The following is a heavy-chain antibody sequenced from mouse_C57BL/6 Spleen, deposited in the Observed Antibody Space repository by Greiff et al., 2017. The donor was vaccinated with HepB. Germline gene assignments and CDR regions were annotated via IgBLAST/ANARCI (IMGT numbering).Heavy chain of an antibody. J-gene: IGHJ3*01. V-gene: IGHV5-12*01. CDR3: ARPYYYGSSYVWFAY. Sequence: EVMLVESGGGLVQPGGSLKLSCAASGFTFSDYYMYWVRQTPEKRLEWVAYISNGGGSTYYPDTVKGRFTISRDNAKNTLYLQMSRLKSEDTAMYYCARPYYYGSSYVWFAYWGQGTLVTVSA. D-gene: IGHD1-1*01. CDR2: ISNGGGST. CDR1: GFTFSDYY.